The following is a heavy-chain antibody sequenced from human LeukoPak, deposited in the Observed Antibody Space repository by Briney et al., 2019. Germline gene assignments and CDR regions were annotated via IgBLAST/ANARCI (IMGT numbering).Heavy chain of an antibody. D-gene: IGHD1-1*01. CDR2: IGIDSGNT. CDR3: ARDHNYAFDN. Sequence: PGGSLRLSCTASGFTFIEYSMNWVRQASGKGLEWISYIGIDSGNTKYADSVRGRFTISADKAKNSLYLQMNSLRVEDTAVYYCARDHNYAFDNWGQGTLVSVAS. CDR1: GFTFIEYS. J-gene: IGHJ4*02. V-gene: IGHV3-48*01.